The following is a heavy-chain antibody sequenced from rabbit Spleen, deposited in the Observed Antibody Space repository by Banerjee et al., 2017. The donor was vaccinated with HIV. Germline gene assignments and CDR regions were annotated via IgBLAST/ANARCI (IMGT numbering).Heavy chain of an antibody. Sequence: QSLEESGGDLVKPGASLTLTCKASGFDFSSDAMCWVRQAPGKGPEWIACIYAGGSGNTYSATWAKGRFTISKASSTTVTLQMTSLTVADTATYFCARDSGTSFSTYGMDLWGPGTLVTVS. CDR1: GFDFSSDA. CDR2: IYAGGSGNT. CDR3: ARDSGTSFSTYGMDL. J-gene: IGHJ6*01. V-gene: IGHV1S40*01. D-gene: IGHD8-1*01.